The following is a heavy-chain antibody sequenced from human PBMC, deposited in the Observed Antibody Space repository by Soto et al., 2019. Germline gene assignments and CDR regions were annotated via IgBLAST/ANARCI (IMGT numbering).Heavy chain of an antibody. V-gene: IGHV4-59*08. Sequence: SETLSLTCTVSGGSISSYYWSWIRQPPGKGLEWIGYIYYSGSTNYNPSLKSRVTISVDTSKNQFSLKLSSVTAADTAVYFCASSQWGYCRGGSCYWFDYWDQGTLVTVSS. CDR3: ASSQWGYCRGGSCYWFDY. CDR2: IYYSGST. J-gene: IGHJ4*02. D-gene: IGHD2-15*01. CDR1: GGSISSYY.